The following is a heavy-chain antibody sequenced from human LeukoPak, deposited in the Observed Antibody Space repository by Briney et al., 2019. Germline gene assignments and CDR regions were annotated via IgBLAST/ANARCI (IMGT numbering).Heavy chain of an antibody. CDR1: GFTFSSYA. D-gene: IGHD3-10*01. Sequence: GGSLRLSCAASGFTFSSYAMTWVRQAPGKGLQWVSLVTGSGGGTYYADSVKGRFTISRDNSKNTLYLQMNSLRAEDTAIYYCARDAGSYSWFDPWGRGTLVTVSS. CDR3: ARDAGSYSWFDP. J-gene: IGHJ5*02. V-gene: IGHV3-23*01. CDR2: VTGSGGGT.